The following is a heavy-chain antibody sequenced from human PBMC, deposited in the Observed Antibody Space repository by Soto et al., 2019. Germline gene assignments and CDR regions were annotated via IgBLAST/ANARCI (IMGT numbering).Heavy chain of an antibody. Sequence: GGSLRLSCAASGFTFDDYAMHWVRQAPGKGLEWVSGISWNSGSIGYADSVKGRFTISRDNAKNSLYLQMNSLRAEDTALYYCAKAGLKWLDAFDIWGQGTMVTVS. CDR2: ISWNSGSI. D-gene: IGHD5-12*01. J-gene: IGHJ3*02. CDR1: GFTFDDYA. CDR3: AKAGLKWLDAFDI. V-gene: IGHV3-9*01.